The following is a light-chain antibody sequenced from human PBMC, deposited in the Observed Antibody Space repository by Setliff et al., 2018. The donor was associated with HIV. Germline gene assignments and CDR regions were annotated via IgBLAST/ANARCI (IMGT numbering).Light chain of an antibody. V-gene: IGLV2-23*01. J-gene: IGLJ2*01. Sequence: QSALAQPASVSGSPGQSITISCTGTSSDVGIYNLVSWYQQHPGKAPKLMIYEGSERPSGVSNRFSGSKSGNTASLTISGLQAEDEADYYCCSYAGSVVFGGGTKVTVL. CDR2: EGS. CDR3: CSYAGSVV. CDR1: SSDVGIYNL.